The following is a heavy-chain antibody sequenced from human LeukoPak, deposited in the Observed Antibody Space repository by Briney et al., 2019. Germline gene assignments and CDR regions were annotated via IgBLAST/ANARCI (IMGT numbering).Heavy chain of an antibody. Sequence: PGGSLRLSCAASGFTFGTFTMSWVRQAPGKGLEWISYISSNSSTISYADSVKGRFTISRDNAKNSLYLQMNSLRAEDTAVYYCARAGIVGATGYYYYYMDVWGKGTTVTVSS. J-gene: IGHJ6*03. CDR1: GFTFGTFT. V-gene: IGHV3-48*01. D-gene: IGHD1-26*01. CDR2: ISSNSSTI. CDR3: ARAGIVGATGYYYYYMDV.